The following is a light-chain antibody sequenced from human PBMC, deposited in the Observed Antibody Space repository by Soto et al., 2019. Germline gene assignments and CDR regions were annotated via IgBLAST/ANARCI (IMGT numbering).Light chain of an antibody. Sequence: QSALTQPASVSGSPGQSITISCTGTSSDDGGYNYVSWYQQYPGKAPKLMIYDVSNRPSGVSNRFSGSKSGNTASLTISGLKAEDEADYSCSSYTSSSTVVFGGGTQLTVL. J-gene: IGLJ2*01. CDR2: DVS. CDR1: SSDDGGYNY. V-gene: IGLV2-14*01. CDR3: SSYTSSSTVV.